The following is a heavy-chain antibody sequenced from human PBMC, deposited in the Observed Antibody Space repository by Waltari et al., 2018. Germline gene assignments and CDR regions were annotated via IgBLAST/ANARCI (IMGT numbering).Heavy chain of an antibody. CDR3: AREVPRNGYIGLIYYYMDV. D-gene: IGHD5-12*01. V-gene: IGHV4-39*01. CDR2: IYYSGST. J-gene: IGHJ6*03. CDR1: GGSLSSSRCL. Sequence: QLQLQESGPGLVKPSETLSLTCPVSGGSLSSSRCLWAWIRQPPGKGLEWIGSIYYSGSTYYNLSLKSRVTISVDRSTNQVSLKLTSVTAADTAVYFCAREVPRNGYIGLIYYYMDVWGKGTTVTVSS.